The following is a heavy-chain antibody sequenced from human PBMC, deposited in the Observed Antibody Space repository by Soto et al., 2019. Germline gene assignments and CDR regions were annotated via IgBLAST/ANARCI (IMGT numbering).Heavy chain of an antibody. V-gene: IGHV3-7*01. CDR1: GFTFSDYW. D-gene: IGHD3-10*01. Sequence: GGSLRLSCAVSGFTFSDYWMSWVRQAPGKGLEWVANIKQDGNEKYYVDSVKGRFTISRDNSKNTLYLQMNSLRAEDTAVYYCARDGWFGTLHYYYYGMDVWGQGTTVTVSS. CDR2: IKQDGNEK. CDR3: ARDGWFGTLHYYYYGMDV. J-gene: IGHJ6*02.